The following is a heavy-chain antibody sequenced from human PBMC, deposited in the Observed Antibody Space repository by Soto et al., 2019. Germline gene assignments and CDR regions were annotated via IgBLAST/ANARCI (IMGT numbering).Heavy chain of an antibody. CDR1: GYTFTSYY. CDR3: ARDSATLGYVDTAMVHDY. D-gene: IGHD5-18*01. J-gene: IGHJ4*02. Sequence: ASVKVSCKASGYTFTSYYMHWVRQAPGQGLEWMGIINPSGGSTSYAQKFQGRVTMTRDTSTSTVYMELSSLRSEDTAVYYCARDSATLGYVDTAMVHDYWGQGTLVTVSS. V-gene: IGHV1-46*01. CDR2: INPSGGST.